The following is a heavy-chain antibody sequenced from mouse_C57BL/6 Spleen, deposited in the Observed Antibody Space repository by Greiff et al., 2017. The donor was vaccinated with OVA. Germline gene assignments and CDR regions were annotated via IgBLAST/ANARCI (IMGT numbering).Heavy chain of an antibody. Sequence: VKLQQSGPGLVAPSQSLSISCTVSGFSLTSYGVDWVRQPPGQGLEWLGVIWGGGSTNYNSALMSSLSIINDHSKSQGFLKMNRMKTDDTAMYYCAKGTAQAPFAYWGQGTLVTVSA. J-gene: IGHJ3*01. CDR2: IWGGGST. CDR1: GFSLTSYG. D-gene: IGHD3-2*02. V-gene: IGHV2-9*01. CDR3: AKGTAQAPFAY.